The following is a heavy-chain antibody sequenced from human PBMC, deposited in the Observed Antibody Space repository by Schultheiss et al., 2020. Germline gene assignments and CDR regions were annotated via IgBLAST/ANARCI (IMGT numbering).Heavy chain of an antibody. V-gene: IGHV4-39*01. CDR2: IYYSGST. CDR1: GGSISSSSYY. J-gene: IGHJ3*02. D-gene: IGHD4-17*01. Sequence: SETLALTCTVSGGSISSSSYYWGWIRQPPGKGLEWIGSIYYSGSTYYNPSLKSRVTISVDTSKNQFSLKLSSVTAADTAVYYCARPAFGYGDYPDAFDIWGQGTMVTVSS. CDR3: ARPAFGYGDYPDAFDI.